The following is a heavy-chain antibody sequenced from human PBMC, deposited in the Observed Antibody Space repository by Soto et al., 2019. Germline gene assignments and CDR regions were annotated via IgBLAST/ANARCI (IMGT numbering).Heavy chain of an antibody. CDR1: GFTVGNNY. Sequence: EVQLVESGGGLIQPGGSLRLSCEASGFTVGNNYMSWVRQAPGKGLEWVSLIYSTGTTKYADSVKGRFTVSRDNAKNTLYLQINSLRAEDTAVYYCAKDGRGSGSHYNSFGYWGQGTLVTVSS. D-gene: IGHD3-10*01. CDR3: AKDGRGSGSHYNSFGY. CDR2: IYSTGTT. J-gene: IGHJ4*02. V-gene: IGHV3-53*01.